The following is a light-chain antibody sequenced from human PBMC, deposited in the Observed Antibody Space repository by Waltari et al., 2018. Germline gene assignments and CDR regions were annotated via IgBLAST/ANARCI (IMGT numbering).Light chain of an antibody. V-gene: IGKV3-20*01. J-gene: IGKJ1*01. CDR2: AAS. CDR1: QSLANNY. Sequence: EIVLTQSPGTLSLSPRERATLSCRASQSLANNYLAWYQRKPGQAPRLLIYAASNRASGIPDRFSGSGSGTDFTLTISRLEPEDFAIYYCQQYGTSPPWTFGQGTKVEIK. CDR3: QQYGTSPPWT.